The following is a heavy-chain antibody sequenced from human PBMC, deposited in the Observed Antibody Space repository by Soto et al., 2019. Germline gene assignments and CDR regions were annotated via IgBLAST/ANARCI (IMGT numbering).Heavy chain of an antibody. CDR2: MSYDGSNK. CDR3: AKDGSHNFDY. Sequence: QVQLVESGGGVVQPGRSLRLSCAASGFTFSHYAMHWVRQAPGKGLEWVALMSYDGSNKYYADSVKGRFTICRDNSKNTLYLQMNSLRAEDTAVYYCAKDGSHNFDYWGQGTLVTVSS. J-gene: IGHJ4*02. V-gene: IGHV3-30*18. CDR1: GFTFSHYA. D-gene: IGHD1-26*01.